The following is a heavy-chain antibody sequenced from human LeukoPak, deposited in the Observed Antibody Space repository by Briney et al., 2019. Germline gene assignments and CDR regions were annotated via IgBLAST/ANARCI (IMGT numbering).Heavy chain of an antibody. CDR3: ARAPMEYYDYWSGYSTWYFDY. J-gene: IGHJ4*02. Sequence: SETLSLTCAVYGGPFSAYYWSWIRQPPGKGLEWIGEINHSGSTKYNPSLKSRLTISVDTSKNQFSLKLTSVTAADTAVYYCARAPMEYYDYWSGYSTWYFDYWGQGTSVTVTS. D-gene: IGHD3-3*01. CDR2: INHSGST. V-gene: IGHV4-34*01. CDR1: GGPFSAYY.